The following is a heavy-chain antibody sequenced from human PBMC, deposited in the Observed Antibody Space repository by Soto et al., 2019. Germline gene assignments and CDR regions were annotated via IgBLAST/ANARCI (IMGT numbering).Heavy chain of an antibody. J-gene: IGHJ3*02. Sequence: SETLSLTCTVSGGSISNYYWSWIRQPSGKGLEWIGYIYYSGSTNYNPSLKSRVIISVDTSKNQFSLRLSSVTAADTAVYYCARSFEGGSSSWYGDAFDIWGQGTMVTVSS. CDR1: GGSISNYY. V-gene: IGHV4-59*01. CDR2: IYYSGST. D-gene: IGHD6-13*01. CDR3: ARSFEGGSSSWYGDAFDI.